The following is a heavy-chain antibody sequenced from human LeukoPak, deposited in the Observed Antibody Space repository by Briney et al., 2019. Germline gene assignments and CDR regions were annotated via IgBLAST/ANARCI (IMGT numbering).Heavy chain of an antibody. CDR3: ARATKVVSGQAAWFDP. D-gene: IGHD5/OR15-5a*01. CDR2: INSDSGGT. V-gene: IGHV1-2*02. CDR1: GYTFTGYY. Sequence: ASVKVSCKASGYTFTGYYIYWVRQAPGEGVEWMGWINSDSGGTNSAQKFQGRVTMTRDTSISTANMELSSLTSDDTAVYYCARATKVVSGQAAWFDPWGQGTLVTVSS. J-gene: IGHJ5*02.